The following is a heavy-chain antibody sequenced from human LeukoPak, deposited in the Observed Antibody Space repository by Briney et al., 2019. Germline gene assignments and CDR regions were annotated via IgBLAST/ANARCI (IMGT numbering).Heavy chain of an antibody. V-gene: IGHV3-48*01. Sequence: GGSLRLSCVASGFTFSNYNMNWVRQAPGKGLGWVSYISISSSTIYYADSVKGRFTISRDNAKSSLYLQMNSLRVEDTAVYYCARERDAVAGCFDYWGQGSLVTVSS. CDR3: ARERDAVAGCFDY. CDR1: GFTFSNYN. CDR2: ISISSSTI. J-gene: IGHJ4*02. D-gene: IGHD6-19*01.